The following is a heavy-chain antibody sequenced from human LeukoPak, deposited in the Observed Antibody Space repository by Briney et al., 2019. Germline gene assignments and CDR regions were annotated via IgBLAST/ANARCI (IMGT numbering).Heavy chain of an antibody. J-gene: IGHJ3*02. D-gene: IGHD3-22*01. CDR1: GFTFTDYY. CDR2: IYYSGST. V-gene: IGHV4-31*02. CDR3: ARDHDSSGYYPPAFDI. Sequence: LRLSCAASGFTFTDYYMSWIRQHPGKGLEWIGYIYYSGSTYYNPSLKSRVTISVDTSKNQFSLKLSSVTAADTAVYYCARDHDSSGYYPPAFDIWGQGTMVTVSS.